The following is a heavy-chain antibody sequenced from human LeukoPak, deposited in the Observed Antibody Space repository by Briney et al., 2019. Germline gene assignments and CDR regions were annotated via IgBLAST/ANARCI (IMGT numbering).Heavy chain of an antibody. Sequence: ASVKVSCKASGYTFTSYYMHWVRQAPGQGLEWMGIINPSGGSTSYAQKFQGRVTMTRDTSISTAYMELSRLRSDDTAVYYCAREQGNRITGTTGSDMDVWGQGTTVTVSS. CDR3: AREQGNRITGTTGSDMDV. CDR2: INPSGGST. CDR1: GYTFTSYY. J-gene: IGHJ6*02. D-gene: IGHD1-7*01. V-gene: IGHV1-46*01.